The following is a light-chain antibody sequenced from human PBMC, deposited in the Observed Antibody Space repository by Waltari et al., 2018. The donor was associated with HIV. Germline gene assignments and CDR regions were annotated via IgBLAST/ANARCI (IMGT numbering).Light chain of an antibody. V-gene: IGKV3-15*01. J-gene: IGKJ4*01. CDR1: QGVSIN. CDR3: QQYNDWPLT. CDR2: GAA. Sequence: EVVMTPSPATLSVSPGESATLSCRASQGVSINLAWHQQKTGQAPRLLIYGAATRATGIPARFSGSGAGTEFTLTISSLQAEDFAVYYCQQYNDWPLTFGGGTKVEIK.